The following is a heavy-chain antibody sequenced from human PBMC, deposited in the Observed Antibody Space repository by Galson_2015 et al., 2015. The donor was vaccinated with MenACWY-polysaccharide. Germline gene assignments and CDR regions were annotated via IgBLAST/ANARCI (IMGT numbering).Heavy chain of an antibody. D-gene: IGHD3-10*01. CDR1: GFTFSSYG. Sequence: SLRLSCAASGFTFSSYGMHWVRQAPGKGLEWVAVISYDGSNKYYADSVKGRFTISRDNSKNTLYLQMNSLRAEDTAVYYCAKVAGSGSYGIDYWGQGTLVTVSS. J-gene: IGHJ4*02. CDR3: AKVAGSGSYGIDY. CDR2: ISYDGSNK. V-gene: IGHV3-30*18.